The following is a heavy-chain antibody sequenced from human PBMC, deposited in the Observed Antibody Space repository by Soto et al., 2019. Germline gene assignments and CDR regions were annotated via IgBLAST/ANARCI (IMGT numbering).Heavy chain of an antibody. Sequence: QVHLVQSGAEVKKPGASVKVSRKGSGYIFTTYGITWVRQAPGQGLELMGWISAHNGNTNYAQKLQGRVTVTRDTSTSTAYMELRNLRSDDTALYYCARGRYGEYWGPGALVTVSS. J-gene: IGHJ4*01. CDR3: ARGRYGEY. CDR1: GYIFTTYG. D-gene: IGHD3-10*01. CDR2: ISAHNGNT. V-gene: IGHV1-18*01.